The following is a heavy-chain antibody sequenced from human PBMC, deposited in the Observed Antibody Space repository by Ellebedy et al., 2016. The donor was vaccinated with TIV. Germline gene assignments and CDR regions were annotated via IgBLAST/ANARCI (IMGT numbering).Heavy chain of an antibody. V-gene: IGHV4-4*07. D-gene: IGHD2-2*01. Sequence: MPGGSLRLSCTVSGGSISSYYWSWIRQPAGKGLEWIGRIYTSGSTNYNPSLKSRVTMSVDTSKNQFSLKLSSVTAADTAVYYCARDSEALVVPADYTKGHWYFDLWGRGTLVTVSS. CDR1: GGSISSYY. CDR2: IYTSGST. J-gene: IGHJ2*01. CDR3: ARDSEALVVPADYTKGHWYFDL.